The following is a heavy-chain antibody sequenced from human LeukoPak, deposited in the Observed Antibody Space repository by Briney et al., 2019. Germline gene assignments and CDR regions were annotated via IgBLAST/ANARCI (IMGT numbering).Heavy chain of an antibody. CDR3: ARVVTEVHRFDS. V-gene: IGHV1-2*02. Sequence: ASVKVSCKASGYTFTDYYIHWMRQAPGQGLKWVGWINPKSGGTNYAQKFQGIITMTRDTSIRTAYMELSRLTSDDTAVYYCARVVTEVHRFDSWGQGTLVTVSS. CDR1: GYTFTDYY. D-gene: IGHD1-14*01. CDR2: INPKSGGT. J-gene: IGHJ4*02.